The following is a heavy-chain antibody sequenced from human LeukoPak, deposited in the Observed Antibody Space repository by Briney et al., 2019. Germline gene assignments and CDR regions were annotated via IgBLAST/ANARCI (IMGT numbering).Heavy chain of an antibody. J-gene: IGHJ5*01. CDR1: GFTFSSYA. Sequence: XCAXSGFTFSSYAMSWVGQTKGKGMEWVSSISSSGGLTFYGDYVKGRLTIARDKSRKRVYLKMNSLREGETALYYCAKDRPNYHGTDGHYYRRSGDSWGQGTLVTVS. CDR3: AKDRPNYHGTDGHYYRRSGDS. D-gene: IGHD3-22*01. CDR2: ISSSGGLT. V-gene: IGHV3-23*01.